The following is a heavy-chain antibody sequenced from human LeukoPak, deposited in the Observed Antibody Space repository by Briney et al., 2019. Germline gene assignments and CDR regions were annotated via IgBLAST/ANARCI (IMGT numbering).Heavy chain of an antibody. D-gene: IGHD3-22*01. CDR2: ISYDGSNK. J-gene: IGHJ4*02. Sequence: GGSLRLSCAASGFTVSGNYMSWVRQAPGRGLEWVAVISYDGSNKYYADSVKGRFTISRDNSKNTLYLQMNSLRAEDTAVYYCARLNGYYHPDYWGQGTLVTVSS. V-gene: IGHV3-30-3*01. CDR1: GFTVSGNY. CDR3: ARLNGYYHPDY.